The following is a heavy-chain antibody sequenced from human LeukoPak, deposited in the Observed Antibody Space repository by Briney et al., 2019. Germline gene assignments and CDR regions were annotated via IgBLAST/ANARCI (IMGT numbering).Heavy chain of an antibody. J-gene: IGHJ5*02. V-gene: IGHV1-46*01. CDR3: ARGVHVRKYDYNDKSFDP. Sequence: GASVKVSCKASGYTFTSYYIHWVRQAPGQGLEWMGIINPSGGSTRYAQKFQGRVTMTRDMSTSTGYMELSSLRSEDTAVYYCARGVHVRKYDYNDKSFDPWGQGTLVIVSS. CDR1: GYTFTSYY. CDR2: INPSGGST. D-gene: IGHD3-10*01.